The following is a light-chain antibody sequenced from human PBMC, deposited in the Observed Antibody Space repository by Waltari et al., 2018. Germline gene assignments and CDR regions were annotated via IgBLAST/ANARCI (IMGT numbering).Light chain of an antibody. CDR3: QHYHTLPYT. CDR1: QDVTTS. CDR2: DAS. V-gene: IGKV1-33*01. Sequence: TDQTTQDVTTSLSWFQQKPGKAPQLLIYDASTLQSGVPSRFSGSGSGTSFSFTITSLQPEDSATYYCQHYHTLPYTFGRGTKLQIK. J-gene: IGKJ2*01.